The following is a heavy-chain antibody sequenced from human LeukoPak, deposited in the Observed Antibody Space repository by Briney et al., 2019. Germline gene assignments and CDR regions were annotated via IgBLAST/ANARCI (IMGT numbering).Heavy chain of an antibody. J-gene: IGHJ4*02. CDR2: ISSGGNT. V-gene: IGHV3-23*01. CDR1: GFTFSTYA. Sequence: GGSLRLSCAASGFTFSTYAMSWVRHTPGKGLEWVSGISSGGNTRYTDSAKGRFTVSRDNSKNTLHLQMDSLRAEDTAIYYCTKDRRQWVVPYFDSWGQGTVVTVSS. CDR3: TKDRRQWVVPYFDS. D-gene: IGHD6-19*01.